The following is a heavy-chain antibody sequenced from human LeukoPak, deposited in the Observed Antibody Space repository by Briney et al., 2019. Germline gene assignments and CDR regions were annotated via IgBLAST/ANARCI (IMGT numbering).Heavy chain of an antibody. Sequence: QPGGSLRLSCAASGFTFSSYAMTWVRQAPGKGLEWVSGIGGSRGKIFYADSVKGRFTISRDNSKNTLYLQMNTLRAEDTAVYFCAKQPYQYVSGSPSWFDPWGQGTLVTVSS. J-gene: IGHJ5*02. CDR3: AKQPYQYVSGSPSWFDP. CDR2: IGGSRGKI. CDR1: GFTFSSYA. D-gene: IGHD3-10*01. V-gene: IGHV3-23*01.